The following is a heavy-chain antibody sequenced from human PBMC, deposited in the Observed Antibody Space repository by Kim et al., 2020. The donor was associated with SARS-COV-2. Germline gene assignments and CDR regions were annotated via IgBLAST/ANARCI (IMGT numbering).Heavy chain of an antibody. CDR1: GVSISSGSYY. J-gene: IGHJ6*02. D-gene: IGHD3-9*01. CDR3: ARDGTLLRYFDWPPYGMDV. V-gene: IGHV4-61*02. Sequence: SETLSLTCTVSGVSISSGSYYWSWIRQPAGKGLEWIGRIYTSGGTNYNPSLKSRLTISVDTSKNHFPLKLSSVTAADTAVNYCARDGTLLRYFDWPPYGMDVWGQGTTVTVSS. CDR2: IYTSGGT.